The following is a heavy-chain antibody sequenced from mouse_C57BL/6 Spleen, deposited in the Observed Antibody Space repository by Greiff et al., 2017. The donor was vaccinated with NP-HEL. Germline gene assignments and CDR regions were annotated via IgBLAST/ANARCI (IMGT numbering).Heavy chain of an antibody. V-gene: IGHV2-2*01. CDR3: AGTTVVATGWFAY. CDR1: GFSLTSYG. J-gene: IGHJ3*01. CDR2: IWSGGST. D-gene: IGHD1-1*01. Sequence: QVQLKESGPGLVQPSQSLSITCTVSGFSLTSYGVHWVRQSPGKGLEWLGVIWSGGSTDYNAAFISRLSISKDNSKSQVFFKMNSLQADDTAIYYCAGTTVVATGWFAYWGQGTLVTVSA.